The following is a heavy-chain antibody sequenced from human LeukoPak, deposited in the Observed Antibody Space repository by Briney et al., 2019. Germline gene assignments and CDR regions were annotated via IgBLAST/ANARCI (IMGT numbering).Heavy chain of an antibody. CDR2: IYRTTNGETT. CDR3: TTYGSGSCPT. Sequence: GGSLRLSCAASGITFTNAWMTWVRQAPGKGLEWVGRIYRTTNGETTHYSAPVKGRFTMSRDDSKNTLYLQMNSLKTEDTAVYYCTTYGSGSCPTWGQGTLVTVSS. CDR1: GITFTNAW. J-gene: IGHJ5*02. D-gene: IGHD6-19*01. V-gene: IGHV3-15*01.